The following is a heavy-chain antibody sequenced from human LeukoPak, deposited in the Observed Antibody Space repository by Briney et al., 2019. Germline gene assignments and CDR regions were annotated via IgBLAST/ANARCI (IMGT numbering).Heavy chain of an antibody. V-gene: IGHV5-51*01. Sequence: GESLQISCKGSGYSFTNYWIGWVRQMPGKGLEWMGIIYPGDSDTRYSPSFQGQGTISADKSISTAYLQWSSLRASDTAMYYCARLDSIAAAGGYFMDVWGKGTTVTISS. CDR1: GYSFTNYW. D-gene: IGHD6-13*01. J-gene: IGHJ6*03. CDR2: IYPGDSDT. CDR3: ARLDSIAAAGGYFMDV.